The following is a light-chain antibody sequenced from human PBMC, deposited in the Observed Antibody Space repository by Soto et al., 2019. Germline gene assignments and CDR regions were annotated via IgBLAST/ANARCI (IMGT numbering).Light chain of an antibody. CDR1: QSIGSW. V-gene: IGKV1-5*03. J-gene: IGKJ1*01. Sequence: DIQMTQSPSTLSASVGDRVTITCRASQSIGSWLAWYQQKPGKAPKLLIYKASSLESGVPSRFSGRGSGTEFTLPISSLQPDDFASYYCQQYGSYSPWTFGQGTKVEIK. CDR3: QQYGSYSPWT. CDR2: KAS.